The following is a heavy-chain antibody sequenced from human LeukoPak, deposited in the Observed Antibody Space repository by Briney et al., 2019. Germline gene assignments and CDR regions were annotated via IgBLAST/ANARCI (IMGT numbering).Heavy chain of an antibody. D-gene: IGHD5-24*01. Sequence: SETLSLTCTVSGRSISSNSWSWLRQPPGKGLEWIGYLYDSGSTRYSPSLKRPVTISEDTSKNQFSLKLTSVTAADTAVYYCVRGGWLPTSGFDYWGQGTLVTVSS. CDR1: GRSISSNS. J-gene: IGHJ4*02. CDR2: LYDSGST. CDR3: VRGGWLPTSGFDY. V-gene: IGHV4-59*01.